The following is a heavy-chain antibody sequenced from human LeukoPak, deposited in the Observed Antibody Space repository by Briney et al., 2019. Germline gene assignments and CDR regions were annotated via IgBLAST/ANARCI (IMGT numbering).Heavy chain of an antibody. CDR1: GYTFTGYY. CDR3: AAPSWGELRQEY. V-gene: IGHV1-2*02. CDR2: INPNSGGT. D-gene: IGHD1-7*01. J-gene: IGHJ4*02. Sequence: ASVKVSCKASGYTFTGYYMHWVRQAPGQGLEWMGWINPNSGGTDYAQKFQGRVTMTRDTSISTAYMELSRLRSDDTAVYYCAAPSWGELRQEYWGQGTLVTVSS.